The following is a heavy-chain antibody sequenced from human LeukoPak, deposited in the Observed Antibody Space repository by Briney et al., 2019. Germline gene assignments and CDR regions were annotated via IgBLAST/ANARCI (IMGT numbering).Heavy chain of an antibody. CDR2: MHYSGIQ. CDR1: GGSIGDYY. V-gene: IGHV4-59*08. D-gene: IGHD3-10*01. Sequence: SETLSLTCIVTGGSIGDYYWSWLRQAPGRGREWIAYMHYSGIQNYNPSLKSRATVSIATSINQFSLRVDSVTAADTAVYYCARHGGSAFYFHHQRAFDIWGQGTVVTVSS. J-gene: IGHJ3*02. CDR3: ARHGGSAFYFHHQRAFDI.